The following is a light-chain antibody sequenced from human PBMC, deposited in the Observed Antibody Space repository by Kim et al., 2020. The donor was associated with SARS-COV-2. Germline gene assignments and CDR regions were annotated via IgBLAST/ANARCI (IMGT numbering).Light chain of an antibody. CDR3: QQYGSSPPTYT. J-gene: IGKJ2*01. CDR1: QSVSSAY. CDR2: GAS. V-gene: IGKV3-20*01. Sequence: EIVLTQSPGTLSLSPGERATLSCRASQSVSSAYLAWYQQKPGQAPRLLIYGASSRATGIPDFTLTIGRLEPEDFAVYYCQQYGSSPPTYTFGQGTKLEI.